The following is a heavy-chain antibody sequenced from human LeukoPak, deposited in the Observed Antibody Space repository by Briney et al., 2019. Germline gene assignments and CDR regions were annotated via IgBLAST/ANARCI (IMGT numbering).Heavy chain of an antibody. J-gene: IGHJ5*02. CDR1: AFTFTSYW. Sequence: GGSLRLSCAASAFTFTSYWMSWVRQAPGKGLEWVANIKEDGSEKNYVDSVKGRFTISRDNAKKSRYLQMNSLRAEDSAVYYCAKGGSRDGFDPWGQGTLVTVSS. V-gene: IGHV3-7*03. D-gene: IGHD5-24*01. CDR2: IKEDGSEK. CDR3: AKGGSRDGFDP.